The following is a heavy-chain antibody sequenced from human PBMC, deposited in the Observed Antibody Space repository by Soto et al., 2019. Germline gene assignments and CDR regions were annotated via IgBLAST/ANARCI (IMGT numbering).Heavy chain of an antibody. Sequence: PSETLSLTCTVSGFSINSANWWTWVRQSPGKGLEWIGEIYHSGSTNFNPSLKRRVTISVDNSKNQFYLELTSVTAADTAVYYCARYCGGSCYLGAFDIWGQGTMVTV. J-gene: IGHJ3*02. V-gene: IGHV4-4*02. CDR1: GFSINSANW. CDR2: IYHSGST. D-gene: IGHD2-15*01. CDR3: ARYCGGSCYLGAFDI.